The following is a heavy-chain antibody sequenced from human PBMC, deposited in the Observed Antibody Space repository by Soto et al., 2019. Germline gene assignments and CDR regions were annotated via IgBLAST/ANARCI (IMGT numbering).Heavy chain of an antibody. J-gene: IGHJ4*02. CDR1: GGSISSYY. CDR3: ARSRYTSGCSPPPFDY. CDR2: IYYSGST. D-gene: IGHD6-19*01. Sequence: LSLTCAVSGGSISSYYWSWIRQPPGKGLEWIGYIYYSGSTNYNPSLKSRVTISVDTSKNQFSLKLTSVTAADTAVYYCARSRYTSGCSPPPFDYWGQGTLVTLFS. V-gene: IGHV4-59*01.